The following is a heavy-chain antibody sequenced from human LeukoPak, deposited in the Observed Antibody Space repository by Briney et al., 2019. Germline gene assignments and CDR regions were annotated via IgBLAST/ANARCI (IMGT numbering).Heavy chain of an antibody. Sequence: GGSLRLSCAASGFTFSIHGMHWVRQAPGKGLEWTSYISSGSRTITYADSVKGRFTISRDDAKNSLYLQMDSLRAEDTAVYYCARQSPAFDYWGQGTLVTVPS. J-gene: IGHJ4*02. V-gene: IGHV3-48*01. CDR1: GFTFSIHG. CDR2: ISSGSRTI. CDR3: ARQSPAFDY.